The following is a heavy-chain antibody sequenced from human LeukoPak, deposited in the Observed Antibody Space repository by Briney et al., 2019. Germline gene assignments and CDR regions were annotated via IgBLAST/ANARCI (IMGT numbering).Heavy chain of an antibody. CDR3: ARQYDFWSGLFDY. CDR2: VYYSGST. J-gene: IGHJ4*02. V-gene: IGHV4-59*01. CDR1: GGSISSYY. Sequence: SETLPLTCTVSGGSISSYYWSWIRQPPGKGLEWIGCVYYSGSTNYSPSLKSRVTISVDTSKNQFSLRLSSVTAADTAVYYCARQYDFWSGLFDYWGQGTLVTVSS. D-gene: IGHD3-3*01.